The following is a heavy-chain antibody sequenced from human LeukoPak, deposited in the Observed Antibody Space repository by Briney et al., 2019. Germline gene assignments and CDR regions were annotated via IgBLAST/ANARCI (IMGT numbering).Heavy chain of an antibody. V-gene: IGHV3-23*01. Sequence: GGSLRLSCAASGFTFSSYAMSWVRQAPGKGLEWVAAISGSGGTTYYADSVKGRFTISRDNSKNTLYLQMNSLRAEDTAVYYCAKDIKEVLLWFGEFDYWGQGTLVTVSS. CDR2: ISGSGGTT. D-gene: IGHD3-10*01. CDR1: GFTFSSYA. CDR3: AKDIKEVLLWFGEFDY. J-gene: IGHJ4*02.